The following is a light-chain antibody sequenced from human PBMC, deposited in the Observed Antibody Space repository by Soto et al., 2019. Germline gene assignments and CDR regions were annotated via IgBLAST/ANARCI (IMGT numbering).Light chain of an antibody. CDR3: QQTYSTPWT. CDR1: QSISTY. Sequence: DIQMTQSPSFLSASVGDRVTITCWASQSISTYLNWYQQKPGKAPKLLIYGASTLQSAVPSRFTGSGSETDFTLTISSLQPKDFATYHCQQTYSTPWTFGQGTKVEIK. CDR2: GAS. J-gene: IGKJ1*01. V-gene: IGKV1-39*01.